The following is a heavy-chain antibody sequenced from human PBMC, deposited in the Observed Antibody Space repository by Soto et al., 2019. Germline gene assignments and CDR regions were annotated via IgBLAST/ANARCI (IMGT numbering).Heavy chain of an antibody. CDR2: IIPIFGTA. CDR3: ASPPPRKDIVLVPAAHDEAFDY. D-gene: IGHD2-2*01. Sequence: QVQLVQSGAEVKKPGSSVKVSCKASGGTFSSYAISWVRQAPGQGLEWMGGIIPIFGTANYAQKFQGRVTITADESTSTAYMELSSLRSEDTAVYYCASPPPRKDIVLVPAAHDEAFDYWGQGTLVTVSS. V-gene: IGHV1-69*12. J-gene: IGHJ4*02. CDR1: GGTFSSYA.